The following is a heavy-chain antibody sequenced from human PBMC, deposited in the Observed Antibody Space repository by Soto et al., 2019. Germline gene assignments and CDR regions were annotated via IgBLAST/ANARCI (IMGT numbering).Heavy chain of an antibody. CDR3: AKDLKTYSGYDWTFDY. CDR2: ITTSGAGT. Sequence: GGSLRLSCAASGFTFVTYAMTWVRQAPGKGLEWVSTITTSGAGTHYADSVKGRFTISRDNSKNTLSLHMNSLRAEDTAVYYCAKDLKTYSGYDWTFDYWGQGTLVTVSS. V-gene: IGHV3-23*01. CDR1: GFTFVTYA. D-gene: IGHD5-12*01. J-gene: IGHJ4*02.